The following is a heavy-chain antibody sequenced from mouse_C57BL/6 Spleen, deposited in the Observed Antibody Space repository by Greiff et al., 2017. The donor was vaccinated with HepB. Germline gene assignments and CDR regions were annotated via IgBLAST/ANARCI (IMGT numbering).Heavy chain of an antibody. CDR2: IWSGGST. V-gene: IGHV2-2*01. Sequence: VKLMESGPGLVQPSQSLSITCTVSGFSLTSYGVHWVRQSPGKGLEWLGVIWSGGSTDYNAAFISRLSISKDNSKSQVFFKMNSLQADDTAIYYCARSDYYGSSYGYAMDYWGQGTSVTVSS. D-gene: IGHD1-1*01. J-gene: IGHJ4*01. CDR1: GFSLTSYG. CDR3: ARSDYYGSSYGYAMDY.